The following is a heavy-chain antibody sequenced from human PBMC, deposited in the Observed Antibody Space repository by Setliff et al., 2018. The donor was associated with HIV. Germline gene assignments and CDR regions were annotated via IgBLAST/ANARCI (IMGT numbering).Heavy chain of an antibody. D-gene: IGHD5-18*01. CDR1: GGSISSPTW. Sequence: SETLSLTCAVSGGSISSPTWWSWVRQTPGKGLQMIGEIYHSGTTNYNPSLKSRVTISVDKSKNHFSLKLTSVTAADTAVYYCARTLRAAAMGYFDYWGQGTLVTVSS. CDR2: IYHSGTT. J-gene: IGHJ4*02. V-gene: IGHV4-4*02. CDR3: ARTLRAAAMGYFDY.